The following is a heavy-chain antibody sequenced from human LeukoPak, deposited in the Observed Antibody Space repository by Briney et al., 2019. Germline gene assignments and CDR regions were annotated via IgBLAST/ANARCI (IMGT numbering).Heavy chain of an antibody. CDR2: IYPGDSDT. V-gene: IGHV5-51*01. J-gene: IGHJ4*02. Sequence: GESLKISCKGSGYSFTSYWIGWVRQMPGKGLEWMGIIYPGDSDTRYSPSFQGQVTISADKSISTAYLQWSSLKASDTAMYYCARRHDCSAGSCYADYWGQGTLVTVSS. D-gene: IGHD2-15*01. CDR3: ARRHDCSAGSCYADY. CDR1: GYSFTSYW.